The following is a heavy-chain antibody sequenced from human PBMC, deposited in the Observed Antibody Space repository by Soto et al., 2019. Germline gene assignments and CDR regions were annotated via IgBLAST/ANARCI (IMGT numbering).Heavy chain of an antibody. V-gene: IGHV4-30-4*01. CDR1: GDSINTVHYS. D-gene: IGHD7-27*01. Sequence: QVQLQESGPGLVEPSQTLSLTCIVSGDSINTVHYSWSWIRQSPDKGLEWIGHIYSGGSTYTIPSLKSRVTISLDTSKNQFSLKLNSVTAADTAVYTRGPSGDKIDYWGQGALVIVSS. CDR3: GPSGDKIDY. CDR2: IYSGGST. J-gene: IGHJ4*02.